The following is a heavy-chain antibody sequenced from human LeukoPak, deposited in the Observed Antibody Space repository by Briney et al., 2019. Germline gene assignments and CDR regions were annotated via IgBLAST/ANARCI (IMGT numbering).Heavy chain of an antibody. V-gene: IGHV3-30*18. D-gene: IGHD3-9*01. CDR3: AKDYRRYFDWGILGY. CDR2: ISYDGSNK. CDR1: GFTFSSYG. Sequence: GGSLRLSCAASGFTFSSYGMHWVRQAPGKGLEWVAVISYDGSNKYYADSVKGRFTISRDNSKNTLYLQMNSLRAEDTAVYYCAKDYRRYFDWGILGYWGQGTLVTVSS. J-gene: IGHJ4*02.